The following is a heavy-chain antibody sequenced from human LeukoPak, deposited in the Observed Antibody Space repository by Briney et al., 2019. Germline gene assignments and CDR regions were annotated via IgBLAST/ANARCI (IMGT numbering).Heavy chain of an antibody. Sequence: GGSLRLSCVVSGITLSNAWMNWVRQTPGKGLEWVASINHNGNVNYYVDSVKGRFTISRDNAKDSLYLQMSNLRAEDTAVYFCARGGGLDVWGQGATVTVSS. V-gene: IGHV3-7*03. CDR3: ARGGGLDV. J-gene: IGHJ6*02. CDR2: INHNGNVN. CDR1: GITLSNAW. D-gene: IGHD3-16*01.